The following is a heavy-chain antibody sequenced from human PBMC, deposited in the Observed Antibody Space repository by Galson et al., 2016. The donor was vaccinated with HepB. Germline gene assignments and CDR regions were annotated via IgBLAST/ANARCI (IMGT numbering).Heavy chain of an antibody. J-gene: IGHJ4*02. V-gene: IGHV6-1*01. CDR2: TYFRSTWYN. Sequence: CAISGDSVSSNTAAWNWIRQSPSRGLEWLGRTYFRSTWYNDYTMSVKSRIIISPDTSKNQFSLQLNSATPEDTAVYYCARDVGSTLAARSFDYWGQGTLVTVSS. CDR3: ARDVGSTLAARSFDY. D-gene: IGHD6-6*01. CDR1: GDSVSSNTAA.